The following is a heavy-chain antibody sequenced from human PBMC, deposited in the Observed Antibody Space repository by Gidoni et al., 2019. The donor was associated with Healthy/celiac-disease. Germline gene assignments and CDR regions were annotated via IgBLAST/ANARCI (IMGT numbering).Heavy chain of an antibody. CDR1: GFTFSSYS. J-gene: IGHJ6*03. CDR3: ARVGVLRFLEWSNFYYMDV. Sequence: EVQLVESGGGLVQPGGSLRLSWEACGFTFSSYSMHWVRRAPGKGLEWVSYISSSSSSIYYADSVKGRFTISRDNAKNSLYLQMNSLRAEDTAVYYCARVGVLRFLEWSNFYYMDVWGKGTTVTVSS. V-gene: IGHV3-48*01. D-gene: IGHD3-3*01. CDR2: ISSSSSSI.